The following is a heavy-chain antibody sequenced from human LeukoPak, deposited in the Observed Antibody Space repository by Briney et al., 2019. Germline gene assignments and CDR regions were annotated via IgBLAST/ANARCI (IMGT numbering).Heavy chain of an antibody. Sequence: GGSLRLSCAASGFTFSNAYMNWVRQAPGKGLVWVSRINSDGSSTSYADSVKGRFTISRDNAKNTLYLQMNSLRTEDTAVYYCARDSRSSTPFDYWGQGTLVTVSS. CDR2: INSDGSST. CDR1: GFTFSNAY. V-gene: IGHV3-74*01. J-gene: IGHJ4*02. D-gene: IGHD6-13*01. CDR3: ARDSRSSTPFDY.